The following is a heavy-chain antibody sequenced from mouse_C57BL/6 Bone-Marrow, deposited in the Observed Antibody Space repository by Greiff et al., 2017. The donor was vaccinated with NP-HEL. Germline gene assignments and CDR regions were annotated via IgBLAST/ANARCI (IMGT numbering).Heavy chain of an antibody. V-gene: IGHV7-1*01. Sequence: EVQLVESGGGLVQSGRSLRLSCATSGFTFSDFYMEWVRQAPGKGLEWIAASRNKANDYTTEYSASVKGRFIVSRDTSQSILYLQMNALRAEDTAIYYCARDNLLRDAMDYWGQGTSVTVSS. CDR1: GFTFSDFY. CDR2: SRNKANDYTT. CDR3: ARDNLLRDAMDY. J-gene: IGHJ4*01. D-gene: IGHD2-1*01.